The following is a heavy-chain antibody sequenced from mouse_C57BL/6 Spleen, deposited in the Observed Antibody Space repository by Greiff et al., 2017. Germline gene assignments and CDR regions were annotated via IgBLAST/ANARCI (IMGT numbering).Heavy chain of an antibody. J-gene: IGHJ1*03. V-gene: IGHV7-3*01. D-gene: IGHD3-3*01. Sequence: EVQLVESGGGLVQPGGSLSLSCAASGFTFTDYYMSWVRQPPGKALEWLGFIRNKANGYTTEYSASVKGRFTISRDNSQSILYLQMNALRAEDSATYCCARYGDEGYFDVWGTGTTVTVSS. CDR2: IRNKANGYTT. CDR1: GFTFTDYY. CDR3: ARYGDEGYFDV.